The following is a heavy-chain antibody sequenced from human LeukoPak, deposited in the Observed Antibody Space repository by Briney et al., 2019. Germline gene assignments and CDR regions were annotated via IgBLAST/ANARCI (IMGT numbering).Heavy chain of an antibody. CDR2: IYYSGST. V-gene: IGHV4-59*04. CDR3: ARPSLYGDYVDVYGMDV. Sequence: SETLSLTCTVSGGSISSYYWSWIRQPPGKGLEWIGYIYYSGSTYYNPSLKSRVTISVDTSKNQFSLKLSSVTAADTAVYYCARPSLYGDYVDVYGMDVWGQGTTVTVSS. CDR1: GGSISSYY. D-gene: IGHD4-17*01. J-gene: IGHJ6*02.